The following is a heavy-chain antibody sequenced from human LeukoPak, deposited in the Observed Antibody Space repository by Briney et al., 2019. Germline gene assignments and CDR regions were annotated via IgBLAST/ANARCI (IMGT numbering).Heavy chain of an antibody. J-gene: IGHJ4*02. CDR1: GGSISSSSYY. CDR3: ASVGVVIAAYD. D-gene: IGHD2-15*01. Sequence: SETLSLTCTVSGGSISSSSYYWGWISQPPGKGLEWIGSIYYSGSTYYNPSLKSRVTISVDTTKNQFSLKLSPVTAADTAVYYCASVGVVIAAYDWGQGTLVTVSS. CDR2: IYYSGST. V-gene: IGHV4-39*01.